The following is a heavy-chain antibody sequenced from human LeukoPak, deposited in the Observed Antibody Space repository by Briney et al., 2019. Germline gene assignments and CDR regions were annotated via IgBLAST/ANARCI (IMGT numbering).Heavy chain of an antibody. D-gene: IGHD5-24*01. CDR1: NDSFSNYY. CDR3: ARASMRRRDGYNRHYEIDY. Sequence: PSETLSLTCTVSNDSFSNYYWTWIRQSPGKALEWIGYVYYTDKTHYNPSLKSRVFISADTSQNQFSLRLSSVTAADTAVYYCARASMRRRDGYNRHYEIDYWGQGTLVTVSS. V-gene: IGHV4-59*01. J-gene: IGHJ4*02. CDR2: VYYTDKT.